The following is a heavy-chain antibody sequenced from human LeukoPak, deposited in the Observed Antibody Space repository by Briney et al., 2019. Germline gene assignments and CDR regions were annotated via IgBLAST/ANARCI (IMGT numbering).Heavy chain of an antibody. J-gene: IGHJ6*03. CDR1: GGSISSYY. CDR3: AISSSFPYSYDQGAYYSYYYMDV. V-gene: IGHV4-4*07. D-gene: IGHD5-18*01. CDR2: IYTSGST. Sequence: SETLSLTCTVAGGSISSYYWSWIRQPAGKGLEWIGRIYTSGSTNYNPSLKSRVTMSVDTSKNQFSLNLSSVTAADTAVYYCAISSSFPYSYDQGAYYSYYYMDVWGKGTTVTVSS.